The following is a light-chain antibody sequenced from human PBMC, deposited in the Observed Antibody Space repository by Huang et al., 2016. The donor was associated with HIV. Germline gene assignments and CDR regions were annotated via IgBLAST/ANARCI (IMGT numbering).Light chain of an antibody. J-gene: IGKJ2*01. Sequence: DIQMTQSPSSLSTFVGDRVTITCRASQNISSFLNCYQQKPGKAPKVLIYATSSLQGGVPSRFSGSGSGTHFTLTISSLQLEDFATYYCQQSYSSPYTFGQGTKLQI. CDR3: QQSYSSPYT. CDR2: ATS. V-gene: IGKV1-39*01. CDR1: QNISSF.